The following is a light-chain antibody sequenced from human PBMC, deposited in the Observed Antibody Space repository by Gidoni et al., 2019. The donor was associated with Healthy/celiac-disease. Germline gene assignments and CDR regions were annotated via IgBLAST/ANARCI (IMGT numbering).Light chain of an antibody. J-gene: IGKJ1*01. CDR3: MQALQTPWT. CDR2: LGS. V-gene: IGKV2-28*01. CDR1: QSLLHSNGYNY. Sequence: DIVMTQSPRYLHVTPGEPASISCRSSQSLLHSNGYNYLDWYLQKPGQSPQLLIYLGSNRASGVPDMFSGSGSGTVFTLKISVVEAEDVGVYYFMQALQTPWTFGQGTKVEIK.